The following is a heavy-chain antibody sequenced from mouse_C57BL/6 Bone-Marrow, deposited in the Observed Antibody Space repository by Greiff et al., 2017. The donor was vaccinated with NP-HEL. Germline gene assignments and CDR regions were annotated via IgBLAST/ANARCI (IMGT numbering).Heavy chain of an antibody. CDR3: ARDWYAMDY. V-gene: IGHV1-42*01. CDR1: GYSFTGYY. Sequence: VQLQQSGPELVKPGASVKISCKASGYSFTGYYMNWVKQSPEKSLEWIGKINPSTGGTTYNQKFKAKATLTVDKSSSTAYMQLKSLTSEDSAVYYCARDWYAMDYWGQGTSVTVSS. CDR2: INPSTGGT. J-gene: IGHJ4*01. D-gene: IGHD4-1*01.